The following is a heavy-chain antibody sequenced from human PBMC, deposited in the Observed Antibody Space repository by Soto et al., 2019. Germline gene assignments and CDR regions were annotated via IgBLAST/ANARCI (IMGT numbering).Heavy chain of an antibody. J-gene: IGHJ4*02. CDR1: GGSISSGGYY. CDR2: IYYSGST. Sequence: QVQLQESGPGLVKPSQTLSLTCTVSGGSISSGGYYWSWIRQHPGKGLEWIGYIYYSGSTYYNPSLKGXXTXAXXTSKNQFSLQLSSVTAADTAVYYCARDPSGLGIGYWGQGTLVTVSS. CDR3: ARDPSGLGIGY. D-gene: IGHD7-27*01. V-gene: IGHV4-31*03.